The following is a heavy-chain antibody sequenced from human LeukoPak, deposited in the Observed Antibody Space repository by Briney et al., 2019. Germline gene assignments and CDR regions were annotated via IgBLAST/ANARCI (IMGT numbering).Heavy chain of an antibody. V-gene: IGHV3-48*01. CDR3: ARDSGVYYDFWSGSPFDF. J-gene: IGHJ4*02. Sequence: GGSLRLSCAASGFTFSSYSKNWVRQAPGKGLEWVSYISSSSSTIYYADSVKGRFTISRDNAKNSLYLQMNSLRAEDTAVYYCARDSGVYYDFWSGSPFDFWGQGTLVTVSS. CDR2: ISSSSSTI. D-gene: IGHD3-3*01. CDR1: GFTFSSYS.